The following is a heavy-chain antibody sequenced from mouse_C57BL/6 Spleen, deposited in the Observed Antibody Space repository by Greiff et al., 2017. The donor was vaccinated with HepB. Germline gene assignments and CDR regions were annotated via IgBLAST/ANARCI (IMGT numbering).Heavy chain of an antibody. J-gene: IGHJ1*03. D-gene: IGHD1-1*01. V-gene: IGHV2-2*01. CDR3: ARNYGTTVEDWYFDV. CDR2: IWSGGST. Sequence: VKVVESGPGLVQPSQSLSITCTVSGFSLTSYGVHWVRQSPGKGLEWLGVIWSGGSTDYNAAFISRLSISKDNSKSQVFFKMNSLQADDTAIYYWARNYGTTVEDWYFDVWGTGTTVTVSS. CDR1: GFSLTSYG.